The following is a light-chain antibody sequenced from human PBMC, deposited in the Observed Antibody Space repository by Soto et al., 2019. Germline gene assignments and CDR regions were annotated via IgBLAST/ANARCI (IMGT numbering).Light chain of an antibody. CDR3: GTWDSRLRANV. J-gene: IGLJ3*02. Sequence: QSVLTQPPSVSAAPGQTVTISCSGSRSNIGDHFVSWYQQLPETAPKLLIYDSDKRPSGIPDRFSGSKSDTSATLAITGLQTGDEADYYCGTWDSRLRANVFGGGTKVTVL. V-gene: IGLV1-51*01. CDR2: DSD. CDR1: RSNIGDHF.